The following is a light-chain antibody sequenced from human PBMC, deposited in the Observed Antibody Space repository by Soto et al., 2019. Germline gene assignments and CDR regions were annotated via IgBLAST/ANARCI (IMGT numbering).Light chain of an antibody. V-gene: IGLV2-14*01. CDR3: RSYTSSSTVYVV. J-gene: IGLJ2*01. CDR2: DVS. CDR1: SSDVGGYNY. Sequence: QPASVSGSPGQSITISCTGTSSDVGGYNYVSWYQQHPGQAPKLMIHDVSNRPSGVSNRFSGSKSGNTASLTISGLQAEDEADYYCRSYTSSSTVYVVFGGGTKLTVL.